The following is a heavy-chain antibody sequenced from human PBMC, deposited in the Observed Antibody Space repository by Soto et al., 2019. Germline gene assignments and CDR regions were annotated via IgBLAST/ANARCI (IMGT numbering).Heavy chain of an antibody. D-gene: IGHD1-26*01. CDR3: ARDKAFSAPYYLDY. J-gene: IGHJ4*02. Sequence: VQLVESGGGVVQPGRSLRLSCVASEFTFSSHLMHWVRQAPGKGLEWVAFISNDGDYKNYADSVKGRFTISRDNSKDTVYLEIHSLRPEDTALYHCARDKAFSAPYYLDYWGQGTLVIVS. CDR2: ISNDGDYK. CDR1: EFTFSSHL. V-gene: IGHV3-30*03.